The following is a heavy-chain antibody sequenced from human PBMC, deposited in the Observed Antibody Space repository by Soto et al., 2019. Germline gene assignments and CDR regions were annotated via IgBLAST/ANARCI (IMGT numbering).Heavy chain of an antibody. Sequence: SETLSLTCTISGGSISVYYWSWIRQPPGQALEWIGYIYDSGSPYYNPSLRSRVIISADTSRNQISLKLTSATAADTAVYYCARGVGSSPPRYWGRGTLVTVSS. J-gene: IGHJ4*02. CDR2: IYDSGSP. CDR1: GGSISVYY. V-gene: IGHV4-59*01. D-gene: IGHD1-26*01. CDR3: ARGVGSSPPRY.